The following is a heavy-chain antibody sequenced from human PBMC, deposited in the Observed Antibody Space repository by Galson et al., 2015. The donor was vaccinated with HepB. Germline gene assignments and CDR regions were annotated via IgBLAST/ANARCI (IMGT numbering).Heavy chain of an antibody. CDR2: ISAYNGNT. D-gene: IGHD4-17*01. Sequence: SVKVSCKASGYTFTSYGISWVRQAPGQGLEWMGWISAYNGNTNYAQKLQGRVTMTTDTSTSTAYMELRSLRSEDTAVYYCARGPRRHDYGDYYYGMDVWGQGTTVTVSS. J-gene: IGHJ6*02. CDR3: ARGPRRHDYGDYYYGMDV. CDR1: GYTFTSYG. V-gene: IGHV1-18*01.